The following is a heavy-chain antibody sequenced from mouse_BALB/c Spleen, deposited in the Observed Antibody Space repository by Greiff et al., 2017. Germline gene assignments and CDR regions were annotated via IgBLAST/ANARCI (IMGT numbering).Heavy chain of an antibody. CDR1: GFTFSSYG. D-gene: IGHD2-14*01. J-gene: IGHJ4*01. Sequence: EVMLLESGGGLVQPGGSLKLSCAASGFTFSSYGMSWVRQTPDKRLELVATINSNGGSTYYPDSVKGRFTISRDNAKNTLYLQMSSLKSEDTAMYDCARNRYDGAMDYWGQGTSVTVSS. CDR3: ARNRYDGAMDY. CDR2: INSNGGST. V-gene: IGHV5-6-3*01.